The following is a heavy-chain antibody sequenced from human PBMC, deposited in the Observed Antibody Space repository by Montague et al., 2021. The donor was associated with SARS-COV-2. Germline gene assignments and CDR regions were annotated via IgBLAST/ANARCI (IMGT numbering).Heavy chain of an antibody. V-gene: IGHV4-39*01. CDR1: GGSISSSSYY. D-gene: IGHD3-10*01. Sequence: TLSLTCTVSGGSISSSSYYWGWIRQPPGKGLEWIGSIFYSGSXDYNPSLKSRVTISVDTSKNQFSLKLSSVTAADTAVYYCASMVRAQVYYFDYWGQGTLVTVSS. CDR2: IFYSGSX. CDR3: ASMVRAQVYYFDY. J-gene: IGHJ4*02.